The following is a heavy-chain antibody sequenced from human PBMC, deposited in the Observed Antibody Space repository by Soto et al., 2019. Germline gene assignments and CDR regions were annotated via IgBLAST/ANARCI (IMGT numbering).Heavy chain of an antibody. CDR3: ASTYYYDSSGPFDY. V-gene: IGHV3-33*01. CDR1: GFTFSSYG. Sequence: PGGFLRLSCAASGFTFSSYGMHWVRQAPGKGLEWVAVIWYDGSNKYYADSVEGRFTISRDNSKNTLYLQMNSLRAEDTAVYYCASTYYYDSSGPFDYWGQGTLVTVSS. D-gene: IGHD3-22*01. J-gene: IGHJ4*02. CDR2: IWYDGSNK.